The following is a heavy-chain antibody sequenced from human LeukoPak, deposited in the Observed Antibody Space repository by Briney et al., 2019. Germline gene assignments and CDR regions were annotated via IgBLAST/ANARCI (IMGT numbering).Heavy chain of an antibody. J-gene: IGHJ4*02. CDR1: GFTLSTYW. CDR2: IHPDGNEK. D-gene: IGHD2-15*01. CDR3: ARGDKFSGDY. Sequence: TGGSLRLSCAASGFTLSTYWMSWVRQAPGKGLEWVANIHPDGNEKYYLDSVKGRFTLSRDNAKNSLYLQMNSLRVEDTAVYYCARGDKFSGDYWGQGTLVTVSS. V-gene: IGHV3-7*04.